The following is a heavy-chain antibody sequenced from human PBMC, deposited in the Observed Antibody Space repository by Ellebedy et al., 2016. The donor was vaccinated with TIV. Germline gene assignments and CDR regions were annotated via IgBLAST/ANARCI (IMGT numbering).Heavy chain of an antibody. V-gene: IGHV3-48*04. CDR3: ASGAYDI. CDR2: ISSTGTTI. CDR1: GFTFSNNS. J-gene: IGHJ3*02. Sequence: GESLKISCAASGFTFSNNSMNWVRQAPGKGLEWVSYISSTGTTIYYADSVKGRFTISRDNAKISLYLQMNSLTAEDTAVYYCASGAYDIWGQGTMVIVSS.